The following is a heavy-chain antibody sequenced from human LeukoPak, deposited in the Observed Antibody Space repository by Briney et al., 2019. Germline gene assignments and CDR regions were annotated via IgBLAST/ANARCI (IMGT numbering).Heavy chain of an antibody. CDR2: IRYDENIK. D-gene: IGHD5-18*01. CDR1: GFTFSNYA. J-gene: IGHJ4*02. Sequence: GGSLRLSCAASGFTFSNYAMHWVRQAPGKGLEWVAFIRYDENIKYYADSVKGRFTISRDNSKNTLSLQMNSLRAEGTAVYYSAKGGYSYGYGIDYWGQGTLVTVSS. V-gene: IGHV3-30*02. CDR3: AKGGYSYGYGIDY.